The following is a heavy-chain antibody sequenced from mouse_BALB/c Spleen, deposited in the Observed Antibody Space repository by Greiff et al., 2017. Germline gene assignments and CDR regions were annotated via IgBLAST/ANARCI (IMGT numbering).Heavy chain of an antibody. D-gene: IGHD2-5*01. CDR2: IYPGSGST. CDR1: GYNFTSYW. J-gene: IGHJ1*01. Sequence: VQLQQSGAELVKPGTSVKLSCKASGYNFTSYWINWVKLRPGQGLEWIGDIYPGSGSTNYNEKFKSKATLTVDTSSSTAYMQLSSLASEDSALYYCARSNYGWYFDVWGAGTTVTVSS. V-gene: IGHV1-55*01. CDR3: ARSNYGWYFDV.